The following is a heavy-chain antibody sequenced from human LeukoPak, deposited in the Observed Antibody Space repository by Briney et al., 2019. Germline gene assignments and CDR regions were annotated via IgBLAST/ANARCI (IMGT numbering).Heavy chain of an antibody. D-gene: IGHD6-13*01. CDR3: ARDGYVVAAAGTVYYGMDV. Sequence: PGRSLRLSCAASGFTFSSYGMHWVRQAPGKVLEWVAVIWYDGSNKYYADSVKGRFTISRDNSKNTLYLQMNSLRAEDTAVYYCARDGYVVAAAGTVYYGMDVWGQGTTVTVSS. CDR2: IWYDGSNK. CDR1: GFTFSSYG. J-gene: IGHJ6*02. V-gene: IGHV3-33*01.